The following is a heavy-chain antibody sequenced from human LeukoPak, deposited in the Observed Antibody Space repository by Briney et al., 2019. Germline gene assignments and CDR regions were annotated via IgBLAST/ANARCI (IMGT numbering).Heavy chain of an antibody. CDR2: ISSSSSYI. Sequence: GGSLRLSCAASGFTFSSYSMNWVRQAPGKGLEWVSSISSSSSYIYYADSVKGRFTISRDNAKNSLYLQMNSLRAEDTAVYYCARESVAATKLFDYWGQGTLVTVSS. CDR3: ARESVAATKLFDY. D-gene: IGHD6-19*01. V-gene: IGHV3-21*01. CDR1: GFTFSSYS. J-gene: IGHJ4*02.